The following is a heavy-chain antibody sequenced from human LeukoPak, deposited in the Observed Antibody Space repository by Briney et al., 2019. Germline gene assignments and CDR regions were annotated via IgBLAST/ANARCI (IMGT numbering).Heavy chain of an antibody. CDR1: GFTFSSYA. D-gene: IGHD3-9*01. J-gene: IGHJ4*02. Sequence: PGRSLRPSCAASGFTFSSYAMHWVRQAPGKGLEWVAVISYDGSNKYYADSVKGRFTISRDNSKNTLYLQMNSLRAEDTAVYYCARDFTDILTGYPRYYFDYWGQGTLVTVSS. CDR2: ISYDGSNK. V-gene: IGHV3-30-3*01. CDR3: ARDFTDILTGYPRYYFDY.